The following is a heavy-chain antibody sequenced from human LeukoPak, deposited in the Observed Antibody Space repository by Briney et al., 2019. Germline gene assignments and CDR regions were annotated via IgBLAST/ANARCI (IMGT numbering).Heavy chain of an antibody. D-gene: IGHD6-19*01. CDR2: ISCSGGGT. CDR3: AKGEQWLVLYFQH. J-gene: IGHJ1*01. Sequence: GGSLRLSCAVSGFTFSSYAMSWVRQAPGKGLEWLAAISCSGGGTNYSDSAQGRLIISRDNAKNTLYLQMNSLRAEDTAVYYCAKGEQWLVLYFQHWGQGTLVTVSS. CDR1: GFTFSSYA. V-gene: IGHV3-23*01.